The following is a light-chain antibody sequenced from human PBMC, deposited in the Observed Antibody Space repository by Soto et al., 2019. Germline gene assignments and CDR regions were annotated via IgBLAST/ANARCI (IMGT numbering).Light chain of an antibody. CDR2: RNH. CDR3: AASDDSRNWV. CDR1: SSNIGSNS. J-gene: IGLJ3*02. Sequence: QSVLTQPPSASGTPGQTVTISCSGSSSNIGSNSAYWYQQIPGTAPKLIIYRNHRRPSGVPDRFSGSKSGTSASLTISGLQSEDEADYHCAASDDSRNWVFGGGTRSPS. V-gene: IGLV1-44*01.